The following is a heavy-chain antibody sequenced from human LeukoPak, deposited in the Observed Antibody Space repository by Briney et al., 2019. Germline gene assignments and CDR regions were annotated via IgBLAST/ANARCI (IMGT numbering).Heavy chain of an antibody. CDR1: GYTLTSYY. CDR2: IDPSGGST. CDR3: ARDLGNGKYYYDSSGYPDY. V-gene: IGHV1-46*01. J-gene: IGHJ4*02. D-gene: IGHD3-22*01. Sequence: GASVKVSCKASGYTLTSYYMHWVRQAPGQGLEWMGIIDPSGGSTNYAQKFQGRVTMTRDMSTSTVYMELSSLRSEDTAVYYCARDLGNGKYYYDSSGYPDYWGQGTLVTVSS.